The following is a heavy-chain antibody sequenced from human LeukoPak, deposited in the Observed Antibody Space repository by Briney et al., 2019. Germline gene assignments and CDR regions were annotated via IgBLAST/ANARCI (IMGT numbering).Heavy chain of an antibody. J-gene: IGHJ4*02. Sequence: SETLSLTCTVSGGSISSSSYYWGWIRQPPGKGLEWIGSIYYSGSTYYNPSLKSRVTISVDTSKNQFSLKLSSVTAADTAVYYCAKDLQLLEWPSNFDYWGQGTLVTVSS. D-gene: IGHD3-3*01. V-gene: IGHV4-39*07. CDR2: IYYSGST. CDR1: GGSISSSSYY. CDR3: AKDLQLLEWPSNFDY.